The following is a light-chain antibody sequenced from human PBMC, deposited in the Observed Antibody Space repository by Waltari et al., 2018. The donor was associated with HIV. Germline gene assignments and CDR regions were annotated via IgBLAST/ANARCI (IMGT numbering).Light chain of an antibody. J-gene: IGKJ3*01. CDR3: HQANSLPLFT. V-gene: IGKV1-12*01. Sequence: DIQMTQSPSYVSASIGDRVTITCRKSHSDSSRLAWYQQKPGKAPKLLFYAASNLQSWVPSRFIGGASGTNFTLTINSLHPEDVATYYCHQANSLPLFTFGPGTKVDIK. CDR2: AAS. CDR1: HSDSSR.